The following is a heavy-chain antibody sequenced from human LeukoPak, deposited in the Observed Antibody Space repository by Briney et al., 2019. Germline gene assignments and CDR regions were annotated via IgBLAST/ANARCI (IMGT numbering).Heavy chain of an antibody. CDR3: AGGDIEQVDY. D-gene: IGHD2-8*02. CDR1: GGTFISYA. Sequence: SVTVSFKASGGTFISYAISWVRQAPGQGLEWMGGIIPIFGTANYAQKFQGRVTITADESTSTAYMELSSLRSEDTAVYYCAGGDIEQVDYWGQGTLVTVSS. CDR2: IIPIFGTA. V-gene: IGHV1-69*01. J-gene: IGHJ4*02.